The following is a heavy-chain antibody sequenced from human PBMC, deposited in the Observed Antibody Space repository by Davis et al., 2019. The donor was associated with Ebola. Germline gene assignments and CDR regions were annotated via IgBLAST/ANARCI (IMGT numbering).Heavy chain of an antibody. CDR3: VRDLSCSTTKCYAN. D-gene: IGHD2-2*01. CDR1: GFTFSCDW. CDR2: MNQDGSEK. V-gene: IGHV3-7*03. Sequence: PWGSLRLSCATSGFTFSCDWMSWVRQAPGKGLEWVANMNQDGSEKYYVDSVKGRFTISRDTAKNSLYLQMSSLRAEDTAVYYCVRDLSCSTTKCYANWGQGTLVSVSS. J-gene: IGHJ4*02.